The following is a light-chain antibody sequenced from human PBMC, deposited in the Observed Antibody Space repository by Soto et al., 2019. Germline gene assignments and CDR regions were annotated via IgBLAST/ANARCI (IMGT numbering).Light chain of an antibody. CDR2: GAS. Sequence: EIVMTQSPATLSVSPGERATLSCKASQSVRSNLAWYQQKPGQAPRLLIYGASTRATGIPARFSGSGSGTEFTLTISRLQSEDFAVYYCQQYNDWPPRNTFGQGTKLEIK. CDR3: QQYNDWPPRNT. J-gene: IGKJ2*01. CDR1: QSVRSN. V-gene: IGKV3-15*01.